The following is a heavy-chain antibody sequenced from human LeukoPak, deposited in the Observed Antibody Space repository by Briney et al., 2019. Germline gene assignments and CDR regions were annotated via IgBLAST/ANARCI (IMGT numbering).Heavy chain of an antibody. CDR2: ISYDGSNK. Sequence: GRSLRLSCAASGFTFSSYAMHWVRQAPGKRLEWVAVISYDGSNKYYADSVKGRFTISRDNSKNALYLQMNSLRAEETAVYYSGSVFSGAQNFDYWGQGTLVTVSS. CDR1: GFTFSSYA. D-gene: IGHD6-19*01. J-gene: IGHJ4*02. CDR3: GSVFSGAQNFDY. V-gene: IGHV3-30-3*01.